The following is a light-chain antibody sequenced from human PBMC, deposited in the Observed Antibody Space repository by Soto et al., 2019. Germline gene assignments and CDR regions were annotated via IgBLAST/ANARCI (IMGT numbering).Light chain of an antibody. CDR1: SSDVGSYNL. Sequence: QSALTQPASVSGSPGQSITISCTGTSSDVGSYNLVSWYQQHPGKAPKLMIYEVSKRPSGVSNRFSGSKSGNTASLTISGLQAEDEADYYCCSYAVRVFGGGTKVT. J-gene: IGLJ3*02. V-gene: IGLV2-23*02. CDR2: EVS. CDR3: CSYAVRV.